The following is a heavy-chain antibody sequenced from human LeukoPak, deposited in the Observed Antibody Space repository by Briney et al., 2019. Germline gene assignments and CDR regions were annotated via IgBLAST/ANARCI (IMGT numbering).Heavy chain of an antibody. V-gene: IGHV1-2*02. Sequence: ASVKVSCKASGYTFTGYYMHWVRQAPGQGLEWMGWINPNSGGTNYAQKFQGRVTMTRDTSISTAYMELTRLRSDDTAVYYCARDKEDFTLVHVNWFDPWGQGTLVTVSS. D-gene: IGHD6-13*01. CDR1: GYTFTGYY. CDR2: INPNSGGT. CDR3: ARDKEDFTLVHVNWFDP. J-gene: IGHJ5*02.